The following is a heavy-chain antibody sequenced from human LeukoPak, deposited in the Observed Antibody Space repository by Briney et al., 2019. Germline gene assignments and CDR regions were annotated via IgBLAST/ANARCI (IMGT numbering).Heavy chain of an antibody. V-gene: IGHV3-30-3*01. D-gene: IGHD2-2*01. J-gene: IGHJ4*02. CDR2: ISYDGSNK. Sequence: PGGSLRLSCAASGFTFSSYAMHWVRQAPGKGLEWVAVISYDGSNKYYADSVKGRFTISRDNSKKTLYLQMNSLRAEDTAVYYCARGGWDIVVVPALDYWGQGTLVTVSS. CDR3: ARGGWDIVVVPALDY. CDR1: GFTFSSYA.